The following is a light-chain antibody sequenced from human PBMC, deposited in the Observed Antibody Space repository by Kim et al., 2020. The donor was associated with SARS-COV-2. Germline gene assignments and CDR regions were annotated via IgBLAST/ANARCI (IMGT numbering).Light chain of an antibody. CDR2: RDN. CDR1: NIGTKN. V-gene: IGLV3-9*01. Sequence: SYELTQPLSVSVALGQTARITCGGNNIGTKNVHWYQQKPGQAPVLVIYRDNNRPSGIPERFSGSNSGNTATLIISRAQAGDEADYYCQVWDSSTGVFGGGTQLTV. CDR3: QVWDSSTGV. J-gene: IGLJ3*02.